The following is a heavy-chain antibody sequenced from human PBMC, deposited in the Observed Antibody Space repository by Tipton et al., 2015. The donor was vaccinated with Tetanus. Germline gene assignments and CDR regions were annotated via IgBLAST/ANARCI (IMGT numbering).Heavy chain of an antibody. Sequence: SLRLSCAASGFKFDDHAMHWVRLSPGKGLEWVAGITWNSGFLGYADSVKGRFTISRDNAKNSLFLQMNNLRTEDTALYYCAKDLGADIVVMVGESYSYYGMDAWGQGTTVTVSS. CDR3: AKDLGADIVVMVGESYSYYGMDA. V-gene: IGHV3-9*01. CDR2: ITWNSGFL. CDR1: GFKFDDHA. D-gene: IGHD2-15*01. J-gene: IGHJ6*02.